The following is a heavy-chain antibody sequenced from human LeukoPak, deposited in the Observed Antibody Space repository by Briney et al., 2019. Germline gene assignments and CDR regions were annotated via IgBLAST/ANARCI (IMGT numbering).Heavy chain of an antibody. CDR3: TTVLWKQQLGLDY. Sequence: GGSLRLSCAASGFTFSNAWMSWVRQAPRKGLEWVGRIKSKTDGGTTDYAAPVKGRFTISRDDSKNTLYLQMNSLKTEDTAVYYCTTVLWKQQLGLDYWGQGTLVTVSS. CDR1: GFTFSNAW. CDR2: IKSKTDGGTT. J-gene: IGHJ4*02. V-gene: IGHV3-15*01. D-gene: IGHD6-13*01.